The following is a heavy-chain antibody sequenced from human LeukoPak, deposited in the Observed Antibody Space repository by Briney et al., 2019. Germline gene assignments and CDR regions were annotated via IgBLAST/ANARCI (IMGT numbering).Heavy chain of an antibody. CDR2: ISGSGDIT. Sequence: PGGSLRLSCAVSGFTFRSYAMSWVRQAPGKGLEWVSAISGSGDITYYADSVKGRFTMSRDNFKNTLYLQMNSLRAEDTAVYYCAKVSRFAVVPAAMLDYWGQGIQVTVSS. J-gene: IGHJ4*02. CDR3: AKVSRFAVVPAAMLDY. V-gene: IGHV3-23*01. CDR1: GFTFRSYA. D-gene: IGHD2-2*01.